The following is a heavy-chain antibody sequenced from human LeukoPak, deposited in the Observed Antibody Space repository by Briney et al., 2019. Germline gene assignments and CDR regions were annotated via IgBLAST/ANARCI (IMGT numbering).Heavy chain of an antibody. CDR3: ARDTVGYDSSGYYHY. Sequence: PGGSLRLSCVASGFTFSSSWMHWVRQAPGKGLEWVAVIWYDGSNKYYADSVKGRFTISRDNSKNTLYLQMNSLRAEDTAVYYCARDTVGYDSSGYYHYWGQGTLVTVSS. V-gene: IGHV3-33*08. CDR1: GFTFSSSW. J-gene: IGHJ4*02. CDR2: IWYDGSNK. D-gene: IGHD3-22*01.